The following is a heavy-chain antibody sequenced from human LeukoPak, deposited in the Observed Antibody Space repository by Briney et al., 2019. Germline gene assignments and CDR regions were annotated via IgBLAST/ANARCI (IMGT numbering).Heavy chain of an antibody. Sequence: SETLSLTCTVSGGSISSYYWSWIRQPAGKGLEWIGRIYTSGSTNHNPSLKSRVTMSVDTSKNQFSLKLSSVTAADKAVYYCARSCRILDIVATIRARLGGNGFDIWGQGTMVTVSS. CDR3: ARSCRILDIVATIRARLGGNGFDI. CDR2: IYTSGST. CDR1: GGSISSYY. D-gene: IGHD5-12*01. V-gene: IGHV4-4*07. J-gene: IGHJ3*02.